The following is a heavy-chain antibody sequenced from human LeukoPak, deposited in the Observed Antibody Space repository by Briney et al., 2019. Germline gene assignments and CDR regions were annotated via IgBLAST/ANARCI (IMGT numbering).Heavy chain of an antibody. CDR2: IYYSGST. D-gene: IGHD4-11*01. V-gene: IGHV4-59*01. CDR3: ARGGRATVITY. J-gene: IGHJ4*02. Sequence: PSETLSLTCTVSGGSISSYYWSWIRRPPGKGLEWIGYIYYSGSTKYNPSLKSRVTISVDTSKNQFSLKLSSVTAADTAVYYCARGGRATVITYWGQGTLVTVSS. CDR1: GGSISSYY.